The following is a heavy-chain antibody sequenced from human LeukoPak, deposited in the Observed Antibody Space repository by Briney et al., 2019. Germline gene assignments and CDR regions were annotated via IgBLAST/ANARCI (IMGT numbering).Heavy chain of an antibody. Sequence: GGSLRLSCEASGFTFTSYAMHGVRQAPGKGREWVSSISASGCATFYTESMKGRFNVSRDNAKKTFFLQMKSQRPGDTALYYCSKGTDINVPQNFYFWGRGTLVTVSS. CDR1: GFTFTSYA. D-gene: IGHD2-15*01. V-gene: IGHV3-23*01. CDR3: SKGTDINVPQNFYF. J-gene: IGHJ4*02. CDR2: ISASGCAT.